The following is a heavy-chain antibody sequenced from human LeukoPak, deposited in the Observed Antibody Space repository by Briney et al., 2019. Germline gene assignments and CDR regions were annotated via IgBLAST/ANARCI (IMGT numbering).Heavy chain of an antibody. CDR1: GGTFTSYG. CDR3: ASNLGGSGKFHAFDI. CDR2: IIPIYGRA. D-gene: IGHD3-10*01. V-gene: IGHV1-69*04. J-gene: IGHJ3*02. Sequence: SVKVSCKASGGTFTSYGISWVRQAPGQGLEWMGKIIPIYGRANYGQKFQGRVTITADKSTNTAYMELSSLRSEDTAVYYCASNLGGSGKFHAFDIWGQGPMVTVSS.